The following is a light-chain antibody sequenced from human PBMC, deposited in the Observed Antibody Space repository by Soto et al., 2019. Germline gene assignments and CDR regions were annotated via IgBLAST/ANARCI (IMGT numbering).Light chain of an antibody. J-gene: IGKJ4*01. V-gene: IGKV3-15*01. Sequence: EIVMTQSPGTLSLSPGERATISCRASQVIGSRYLAWYHQKSGQAPRLLIYGASTRATGIPARFSGSGSGTEFTLTISSLQSEDAAVYYCQQYINWPPLTFGGGTKVEIK. CDR1: QVIGSRY. CDR2: GAS. CDR3: QQYINWPPLT.